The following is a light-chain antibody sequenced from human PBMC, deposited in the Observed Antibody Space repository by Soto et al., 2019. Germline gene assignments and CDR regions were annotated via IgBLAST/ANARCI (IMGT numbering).Light chain of an antibody. CDR3: QQYDITPKT. CDR1: QSVTSSY. J-gene: IGKJ1*01. V-gene: IGKV3-20*01. CDR2: GAS. Sequence: EIVLTQSPGTLSLSPGERATLSCRASQSVTSSYFAWYQQKVGQAPRLIIYGASSRVTFIPDRFSGSGSGTYFTLTISRLEPEYFAVYYCQQYDITPKTFGQGTRVEIK.